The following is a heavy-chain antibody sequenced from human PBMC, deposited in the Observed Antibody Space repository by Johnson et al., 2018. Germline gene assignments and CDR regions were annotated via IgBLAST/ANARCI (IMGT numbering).Heavy chain of an antibody. CDR1: GGSFSGHY. CDR3: AGIGYSDYDLLGYGMDV. Sequence: VQLQQWGAGLLKPSETLSLICAVSGGSFSGHYWSWIRQPPGKGLEWIGEINHSGSANYKPSLKSRFTIPVDTSKNQFSLKLSSLTATDTAVYYCAGIGYSDYDLLGYGMDVWGQGTTVIVSS. J-gene: IGHJ6*02. D-gene: IGHD5-12*01. V-gene: IGHV4-34*01. CDR2: INHSGSA.